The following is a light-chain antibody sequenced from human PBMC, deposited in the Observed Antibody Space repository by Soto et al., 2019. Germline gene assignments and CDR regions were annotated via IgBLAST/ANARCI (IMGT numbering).Light chain of an antibody. J-gene: IGKJ1*01. CDR3: RQYSNWPWT. Sequence: EIVMTQSPATLSVSPGARATLSCRASQSVSSNLAWFQQKPGQAPRLLIYGASTRATGIPARFSGSGSGTEFALTISSLRSEDFAVYYCRQYSNWPWTFGQGTKVEIK. CDR1: QSVSSN. V-gene: IGKV3-15*01. CDR2: GAS.